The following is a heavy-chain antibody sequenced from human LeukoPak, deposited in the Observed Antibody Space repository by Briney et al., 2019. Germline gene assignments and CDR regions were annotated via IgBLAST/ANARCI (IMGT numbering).Heavy chain of an antibody. J-gene: IGHJ4*02. CDR3: AKAYYYGSGSQD. CDR2: ISGSGGST. Sequence: PGGSLRLSCAASGFTFTSYAMTWVRQAPGKGLEWVSTISGSGGSTYYADSVKGRFTISRDNSKNTLYLQMNSLRAEDTAVYYCAKAYYYGSGSQDWGQGTLVTVSS. V-gene: IGHV3-23*01. D-gene: IGHD3-10*01. CDR1: GFTFTSYA.